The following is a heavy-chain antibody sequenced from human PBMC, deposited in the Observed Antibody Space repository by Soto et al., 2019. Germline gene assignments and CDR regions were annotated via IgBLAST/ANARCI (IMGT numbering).Heavy chain of an antibody. V-gene: IGHV1-69*14. CDR2: IIPIFGTA. CDR3: ASPTMDYYYYYGMDV. Sequence: QVQLVQSGAEVKKPGSSVKVSCKASGGTFSSYAISWVRQAPGQGLEWMGGIIPIFGTANYAQKFQGRVTITADKSTSTDYMELSSLRSDDTAVYYCASPTMDYYYYYGMDVWGQGTTVTVSS. D-gene: IGHD3-10*01. CDR1: GGTFSSYA. J-gene: IGHJ6*02.